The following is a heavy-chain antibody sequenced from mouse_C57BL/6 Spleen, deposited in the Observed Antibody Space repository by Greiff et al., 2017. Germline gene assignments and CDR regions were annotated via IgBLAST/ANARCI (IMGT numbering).Heavy chain of an antibody. D-gene: IGHD2-3*01. CDR3: ARWDDGYFD. J-gene: IGHJ3*01. CDR2: INPGSGGT. Sequence: QVQLQQSGAELVRPGTSVKVSCKASGYAFTNYLIEWVKQRPGQGLEWIGVINPGSGGTNYNEKFKGKATLTADKSSSTAYMQLSSLTSEDAAVYFCARWDDGYFDWGQGTLVTVSA. V-gene: IGHV1-54*01. CDR1: GYAFTNYL.